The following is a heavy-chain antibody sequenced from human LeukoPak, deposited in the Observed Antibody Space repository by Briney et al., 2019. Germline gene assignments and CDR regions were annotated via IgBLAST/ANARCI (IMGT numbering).Heavy chain of an antibody. V-gene: IGHV3-15*01. D-gene: IGHD2-8*02. CDR2: IKSKSDNGTT. J-gene: IGHJ3*02. CDR1: GFTFNNAW. Sequence: GGSLRLSCAASGFTFNNAWMTWVRQAPGKGLEWVGRIKSKSDNGTTDYAAPVKGRFTISREDSENTLYLQMNSLKTEDTAVYYCTTAPRSTGPCNPDDAFDIWGQGTMVTVSS. CDR3: TTAPRSTGPCNPDDAFDI.